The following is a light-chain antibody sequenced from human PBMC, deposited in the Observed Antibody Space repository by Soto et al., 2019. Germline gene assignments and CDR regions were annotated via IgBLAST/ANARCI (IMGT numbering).Light chain of an antibody. V-gene: IGKV4-1*01. J-gene: IGKJ4*01. CDR1: QSILYSSNNKNY. CDR3: QQYCSTPLT. Sequence: DIVMTQSPDSLAVSLGERATINCKSSQSILYSSNNKNYLAWYQQKPGQPPKLLIYWASTRESGVPDRFSGSGSGTEFTLTISSLQSEEVAVYYCQQYCSTPLTFGGGTKVEIK. CDR2: WAS.